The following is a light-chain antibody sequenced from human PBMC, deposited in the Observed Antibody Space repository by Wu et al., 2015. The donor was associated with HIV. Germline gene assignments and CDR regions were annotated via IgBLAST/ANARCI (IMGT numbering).Light chain of an antibody. J-gene: IGKJ1*01. V-gene: IGKV3-20*01. CDR2: GAS. Sequence: EIVLTQSPGTLSLSPGERATLSCRASQSVSSSYLAWYQQKPGQAPRLLIYGASSRATGIPDRFSGSGSGTDFTLTISRLGPEDFAVYYCQQYGSSPPWTFGQGPRWKSN. CDR3: QQYGSSPPWT. CDR1: QSVSSSY.